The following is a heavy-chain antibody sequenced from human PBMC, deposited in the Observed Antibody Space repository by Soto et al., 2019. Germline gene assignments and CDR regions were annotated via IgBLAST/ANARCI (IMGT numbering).Heavy chain of an antibody. J-gene: IGHJ5*02. CDR3: ARGSRGGSFYSFWFDP. Sequence: EVQLVESGGGLVQPGGSLRLSCAASGFTFSSYWMSWVRQAPGKGLEWVANIKQDGSEKYYVDSVKGRFTISRDNAKNSLYLQMNSLRAEDTAVYYCARGSRGGSFYSFWFDPWGQGTLVTVSS. CDR2: IKQDGSEK. D-gene: IGHD2-15*01. V-gene: IGHV3-7*01. CDR1: GFTFSSYW.